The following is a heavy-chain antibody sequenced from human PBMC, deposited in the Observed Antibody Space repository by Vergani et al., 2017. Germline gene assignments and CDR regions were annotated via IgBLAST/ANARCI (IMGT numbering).Heavy chain of an antibody. CDR3: AGGLYNWNYGNGEEFDY. J-gene: IGHJ4*02. CDR1: GFTFSSYA. Sequence: EVQLLESGGGLVQPGGSLRLSCAASGFTFSSYAMSWVRQAPGTGLEWVSYISSSGSTIYYADSVKGRFTISRDNAKNSLYLQMNSLIAESTAVYYGAGGLYNWNYGNGEEFDYWGQGTLVTVSS. CDR2: ISSSGSTI. D-gene: IGHD1-7*01. V-gene: IGHV3-48*04.